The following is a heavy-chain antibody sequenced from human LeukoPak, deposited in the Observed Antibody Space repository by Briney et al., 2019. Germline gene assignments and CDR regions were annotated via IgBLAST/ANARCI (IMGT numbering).Heavy chain of an antibody. Sequence: ASVKVSCKASGYTFTRYYMHWVRQAPGQGLEWMGWIKPNSGGTNYAQKFQGRVTMSRDTSISTAYMELSRLRSDDTAVDYCARSVAGTPPYYYYGMDVWGQGTTVTVSS. CDR3: ARSVAGTPPYYYYGMDV. CDR2: IKPNSGGT. D-gene: IGHD6-19*01. V-gene: IGHV1-2*02. CDR1: GYTFTRYY. J-gene: IGHJ6*02.